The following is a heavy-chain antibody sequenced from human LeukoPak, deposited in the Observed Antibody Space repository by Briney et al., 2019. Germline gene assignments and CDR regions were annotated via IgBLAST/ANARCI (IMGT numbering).Heavy chain of an antibody. D-gene: IGHD4/OR15-4a*01. CDR1: GFTFSSYE. Sequence: GGSLRLSCAASGFTFSSYEVNWVRQAPGRVLEWVSYISSSGSTIYYADSVKGRFTISRDNAKNSLYLQMNSLRAEDTAVYYCEREPMVGSEKYYYYYMDVWGKGTTVTISS. CDR2: ISSSGSTI. V-gene: IGHV3-48*03. J-gene: IGHJ6*03. CDR3: EREPMVGSEKYYYYYMDV.